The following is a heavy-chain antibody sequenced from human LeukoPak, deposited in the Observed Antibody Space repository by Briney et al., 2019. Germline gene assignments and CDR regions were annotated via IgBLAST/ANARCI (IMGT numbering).Heavy chain of an antibody. D-gene: IGHD4-17*01. V-gene: IGHV3-74*01. Sequence: GESLRLSCAAAGFTFSSYWMHWVRQAPGKGLVWVSRINSDGSSIGYADSVKGRFTISRDNAKNTLYLQMHSLRGEDTAVYYCVRQDYGDRQFYYWEQGTLVTVSS. J-gene: IGHJ4*02. CDR3: VRQDYGDRQFYY. CDR1: GFTFSSYW. CDR2: INSDGSSI.